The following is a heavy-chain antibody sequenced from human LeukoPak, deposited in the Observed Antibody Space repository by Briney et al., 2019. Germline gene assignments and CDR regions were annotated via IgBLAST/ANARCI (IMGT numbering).Heavy chain of an antibody. CDR3: AREGAEYSSSSEGGYYYYYMDV. CDR2: INTNTGNP. CDR1: GYTFTSYA. J-gene: IGHJ6*03. Sequence: GASVKVSCKASGYTFTSYAMNWVRQAPGQGLEWMGWINTNTGNPTYAQGFTGRFVFSLDTSVSTAYLQISSLKAEDTAVYYCAREGAEYSSSSEGGYYYYYMDVWGKGTTVTVSS. V-gene: IGHV7-4-1*02. D-gene: IGHD6-6*01.